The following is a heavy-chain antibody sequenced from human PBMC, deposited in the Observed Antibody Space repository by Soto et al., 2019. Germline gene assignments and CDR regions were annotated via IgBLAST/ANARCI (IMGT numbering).Heavy chain of an antibody. J-gene: IGHJ3*02. V-gene: IGHV1-46*03. CDR1: GYTFTSYY. D-gene: IGHD6-6*01. Sequence: GASVKVSCKASGYTFTSYYMLWVRQAPGQGLEWMGIINPSGGSTSYAQKFQGRVTMTRDTSTSTVYMELSSLRSEDTAVYYCARRSSSAAFDIWGQGTMVTVSS. CDR3: ARRSSSAAFDI. CDR2: INPSGGST.